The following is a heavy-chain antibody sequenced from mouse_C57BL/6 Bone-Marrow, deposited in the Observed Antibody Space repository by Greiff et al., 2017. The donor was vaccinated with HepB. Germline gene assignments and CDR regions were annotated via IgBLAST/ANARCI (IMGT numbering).Heavy chain of an antibody. CDR3: ARFEDYGSSYDWYFDV. J-gene: IGHJ1*03. Sequence: DVKLQESGPGLAKPSQTLSLTCSVTGYSITSDYWNWIRKFPGNTLEYMGYISYSGSTYYNPSLKSRISITRDTSKNQYYLQLNSVTTEDTATYYCARFEDYGSSYDWYFDVWGTGTTVTVSS. CDR1: GYSITSDY. D-gene: IGHD1-1*01. V-gene: IGHV3-8*01. CDR2: ISYSGST.